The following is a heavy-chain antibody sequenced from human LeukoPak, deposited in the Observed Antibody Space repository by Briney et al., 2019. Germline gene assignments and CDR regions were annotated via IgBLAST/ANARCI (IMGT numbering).Heavy chain of an antibody. V-gene: IGHV3-30*18. D-gene: IGHD3-3*01. Sequence: GGSLRLSCAASGFTFSSYSMNWVRQAPGKGLGWVAVISFEGSNQYYADSVKGRFTISRDNSKNTLYLQMNSLRAEDTAVYYCAKDVDDFWSGYGYWGQGTLVTVSS. CDR2: ISFEGSNQ. CDR1: GFTFSSYS. J-gene: IGHJ4*02. CDR3: AKDVDDFWSGYGY.